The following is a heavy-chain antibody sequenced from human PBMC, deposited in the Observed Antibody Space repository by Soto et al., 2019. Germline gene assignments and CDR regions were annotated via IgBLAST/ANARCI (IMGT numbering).Heavy chain of an antibody. J-gene: IGHJ4*02. V-gene: IGHV3-66*01. Sequence: EVQLVESGGDLVQPGGSLRLSCAASGFTFNRFWMSWVRQAPGKGLEWVSVIYSGGSTYYADSVKGRFTISRDNSKNTLYLQMNSLRAEDTAVYYCARDSRDGYNRYYFDYWGQGTLVTVSS. CDR1: GFTFNRFW. CDR3: ARDSRDGYNRYYFDY. CDR2: IYSGGST. D-gene: IGHD5-12*01.